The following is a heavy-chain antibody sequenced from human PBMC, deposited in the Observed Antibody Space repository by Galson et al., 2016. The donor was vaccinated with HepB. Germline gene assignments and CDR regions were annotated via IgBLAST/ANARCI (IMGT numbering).Heavy chain of an antibody. CDR1: GSTFSSYA. CDR2: ISYDGRNQ. V-gene: IGHV3-30*04. CDR3: AGIRDYYDYSGTKSPLDY. D-gene: IGHD3-22*01. J-gene: IGHJ4*02. Sequence: SLRLSCAVSGSTFSSYAMHWVRQAPGKGPEWVAVISYDGRNQHYADTVKGQFTISRDNSKNTLYLQMNRLRAEDTAVFYCAGIRDYYDYSGTKSPLDYWGQGTLVTVSS.